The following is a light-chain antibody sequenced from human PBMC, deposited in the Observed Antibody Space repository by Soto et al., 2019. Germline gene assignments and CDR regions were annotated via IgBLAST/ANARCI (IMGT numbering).Light chain of an antibody. CDR3: SSYTSSSTLEVV. CDR1: SSDVGGYNY. Sequence: QSALTQPASVSGSPGQSITISCTGTSSDVGGYNYVSWYQQHPGKAPKLMIYDVSNRPSGVSNRFSGSKSGNTASLTISGLQAEDEAGYYCSSYTSSSTLEVVFGGGTKLTVL. CDR2: DVS. V-gene: IGLV2-14*01. J-gene: IGLJ2*01.